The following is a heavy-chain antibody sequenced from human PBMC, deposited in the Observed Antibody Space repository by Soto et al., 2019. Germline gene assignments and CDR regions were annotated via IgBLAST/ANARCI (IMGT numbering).Heavy chain of an antibody. Sequence: SETLSLTCAVYGGSFSGYYWSWIRQPPGKGLEWIGEINHSGSTNYNPSLKSRVTISVDTSENQFSLKLSSVTAADTAVYYCARGTGPPHRYCINGVCPSFDIWGQGTMVTVSS. CDR1: GGSFSGYY. V-gene: IGHV4-34*01. CDR3: ARGTGPPHRYCINGVCPSFDI. CDR2: INHSGST. J-gene: IGHJ3*02. D-gene: IGHD2-8*01.